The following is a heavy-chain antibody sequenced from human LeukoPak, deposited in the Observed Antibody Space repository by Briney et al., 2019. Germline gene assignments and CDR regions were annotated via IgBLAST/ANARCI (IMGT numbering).Heavy chain of an antibody. Sequence: ASVKVSCKASGYTFTSYGISWVRQAPGQGLEWMGWINPNSGGTNYAQKFQGRVTMTRDTSISTAYMELSRLRSDDTAVYYCAREGGGSGSYYVDFDYWGQGTLVTVSS. J-gene: IGHJ4*02. CDR3: AREGGGSGSYYVDFDY. V-gene: IGHV1-2*02. CDR2: INPNSGGT. CDR1: GYTFTSYG. D-gene: IGHD1-26*01.